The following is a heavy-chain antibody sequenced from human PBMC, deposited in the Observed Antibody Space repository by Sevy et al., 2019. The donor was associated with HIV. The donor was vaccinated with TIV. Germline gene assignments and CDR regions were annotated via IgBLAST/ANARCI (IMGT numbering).Heavy chain of an antibody. D-gene: IGHD2-15*01. CDR1: GFTFSYYR. J-gene: IGHJ5*02. CDR3: ARDPGGRDWFDP. V-gene: IGHV3-7*03. CDR2: LKGDGSEI. Sequence: GGSLRLSCAASGFTFSYYRMSWVRRAPGKGLEWVANLKGDGSEIDYVDSVKGRFTISRDNAKNSLFLEMNSLRAEDTAVYSCARDPGGRDWFDPWGQGTLVTVSS.